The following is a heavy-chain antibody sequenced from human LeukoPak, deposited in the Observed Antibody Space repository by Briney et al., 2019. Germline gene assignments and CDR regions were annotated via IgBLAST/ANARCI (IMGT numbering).Heavy chain of an antibody. J-gene: IGHJ4*02. CDR2: ISGYQGST. V-gene: IGHV1-18*01. Sequence: GASVTVSCKASGYTFTNYGITWVRQAPGQGLEWMGWISGYQGSTKYAQNFQDRVTMTIDTSTSTAYMDLRSLRSDDTAIYCCARSDLGTITVGPSNYWGQGTLVDVSS. CDR3: ARSDLGTITVGPSNY. CDR1: GYTFTNYG. D-gene: IGHD5-24*01.